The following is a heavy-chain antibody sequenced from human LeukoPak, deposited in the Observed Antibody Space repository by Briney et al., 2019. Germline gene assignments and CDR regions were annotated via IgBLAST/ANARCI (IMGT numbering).Heavy chain of an antibody. CDR2: INHSGST. Sequence: SETLSLTCAVYGGSFSGYYWSWIRQPPGKGLEWIGEINHSGSTNYNPSLKSRVTISVDTSKNQFSLKLSSVTAADTAVYYCAKGYCSGGSCYGGWFDPWGQGTLVTVSS. CDR3: AKGYCSGGSCYGGWFDP. CDR1: GGSFSGYY. J-gene: IGHJ5*02. D-gene: IGHD2-15*01. V-gene: IGHV4-34*01.